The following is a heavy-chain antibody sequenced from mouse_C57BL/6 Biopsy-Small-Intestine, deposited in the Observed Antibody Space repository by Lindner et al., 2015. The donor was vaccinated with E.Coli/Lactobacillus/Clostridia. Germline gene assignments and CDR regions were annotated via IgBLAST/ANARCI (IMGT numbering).Heavy chain of an antibody. D-gene: IGHD2-3*01. CDR1: GFTFSDYG. Sequence: VQLQESGGGLVKPGGSLELSCAASGFTFSDYGMHWVRQAPEKGLEWVAYISSGSSTIYYADTVKGRFTISRDNAKNTLFLQMTSLRSEDTAMYYCARRALDGYYLDYWGQGTTLTVSS. CDR3: ARRALDGYYLDY. J-gene: IGHJ2*01. CDR2: ISSGSSTI. V-gene: IGHV5-17*01.